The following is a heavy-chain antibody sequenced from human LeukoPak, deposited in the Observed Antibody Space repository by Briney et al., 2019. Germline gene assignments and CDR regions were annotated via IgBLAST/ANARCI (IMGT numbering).Heavy chain of an antibody. J-gene: IGHJ4*02. CDR2: ISGSGGST. CDR1: GFTFDDYG. D-gene: IGHD6-19*01. V-gene: IGHV3-23*01. CDR3: AKANTVRGWDFDY. Sequence: GGSLRLSCAASGFTFDDYGMSWVRQAPGKGLEWVSAISGSGGSTYYADSVKGRFTISRDNSKNTLYLQMNSLRAEDTAVYYCAKANTVRGWDFDYWGQGTLVTVSS.